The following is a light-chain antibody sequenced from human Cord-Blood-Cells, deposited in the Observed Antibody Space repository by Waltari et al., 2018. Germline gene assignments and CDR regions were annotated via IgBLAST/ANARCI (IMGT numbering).Light chain of an antibody. J-gene: IGKJ2*03. CDR1: QSVLYSSNNKNY. CDR3: QQYYSTPQNS. V-gene: IGKV4-1*01. CDR2: WAS. Sequence: DIVMTQSPDSLAVSLGERATINCKSSQSVLYSSNNKNYLAWYQQKPGQPPKLLIYWASTRESVVPDRFSGSGSGTDFTLTISSLQAEDVAVYYCQQYYSTPQNSFGQGTKLEIK.